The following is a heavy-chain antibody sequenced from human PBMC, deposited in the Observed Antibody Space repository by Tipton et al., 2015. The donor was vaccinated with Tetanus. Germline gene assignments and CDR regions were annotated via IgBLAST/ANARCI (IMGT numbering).Heavy chain of an antibody. Sequence: SLRLSCAASGFTFSTNAMHWVRQAPGKGLEWVAAIWNDGSYKYYADSVKGRFIVSRDNSKNTLYLEMNSLRAEDTAVYYCARVGISQNAYSYVYHGLDVWGQGTTVTVSS. CDR2: IWNDGSYK. CDR3: ARVGISQNAYSYVYHGLDV. V-gene: IGHV3-33*01. CDR1: GFTFSTNA. J-gene: IGHJ6*02. D-gene: IGHD5-18*01.